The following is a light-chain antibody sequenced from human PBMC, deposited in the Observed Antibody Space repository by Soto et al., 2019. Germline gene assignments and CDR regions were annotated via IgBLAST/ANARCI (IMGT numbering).Light chain of an antibody. CDR3: QKYNSAPPT. Sequence: DNHMNQSPSTLSASVGDRVTITCRASQNINSWLAWYQQKPGKAPKLLIYAASTLQAGVPSRFSGSGSGTDFTLTISSLQPEDVAAYYCQKYNSAPPTFGGGTKVDVK. V-gene: IGKV1-27*01. J-gene: IGKJ4*01. CDR1: QNINSW. CDR2: AAS.